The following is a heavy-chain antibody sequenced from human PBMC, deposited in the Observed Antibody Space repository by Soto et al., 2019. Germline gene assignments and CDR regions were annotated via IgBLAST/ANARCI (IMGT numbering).Heavy chain of an antibody. J-gene: IGHJ6*02. CDR3: ARDWMASAMVTPLGSRRYYYSGMEV. CDR1: GFTFSSYA. D-gene: IGHD5-18*01. CDR2: ISYDGSNK. Sequence: GGSLRLSCAASGFTFSSYAMHWVRQAPGKGLEWVAVISYDGSNKYYADSVKGRFTISRDNSKNTQYLQMNSLRAEDTAVYYCARDWMASAMVTPLGSRRYYYSGMEVWGQGTRSPSP. V-gene: IGHV3-30-3*01.